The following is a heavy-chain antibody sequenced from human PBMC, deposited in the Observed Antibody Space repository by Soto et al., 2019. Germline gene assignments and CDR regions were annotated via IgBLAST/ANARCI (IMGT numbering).Heavy chain of an antibody. Sequence: QLQLQESGPGLVKPSETLSLTCSVSDDSINSDKYYWGWIRQPPGKGLEWIGSIYYRGNAYYKPSLQTRVTISLDKSKCQFSLKLNSVTAADSAVYFCARLEGLATISYYFDFWGPGALVTVSS. J-gene: IGHJ4*02. CDR1: DDSINSDKYY. D-gene: IGHD3-9*01. CDR2: IYYRGNA. CDR3: ARLEGLATISYYFDF. V-gene: IGHV4-39*01.